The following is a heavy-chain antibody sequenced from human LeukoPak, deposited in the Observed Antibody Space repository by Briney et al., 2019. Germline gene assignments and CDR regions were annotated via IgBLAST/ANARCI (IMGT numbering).Heavy chain of an antibody. CDR3: AKDLVNDTLVRGVIPH. Sequence: GDSLRLSCAASGFTFSSYAMNWVRQAPGKGLEWVSVISGNGDTTYYADSVKGRFTISRDNSRNTLFLQMNSLRGEDTAEYYCAKDLVNDTLVRGVIPHWGQGTLVTVSS. CDR1: GFTFSSYA. V-gene: IGHV3-23*01. J-gene: IGHJ4*02. D-gene: IGHD3-10*01. CDR2: ISGNGDTT.